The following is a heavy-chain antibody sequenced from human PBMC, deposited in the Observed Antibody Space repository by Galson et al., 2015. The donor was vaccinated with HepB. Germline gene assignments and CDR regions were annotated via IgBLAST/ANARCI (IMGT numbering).Heavy chain of an antibody. D-gene: IGHD1-7*01. CDR1: GYTFTSYA. Sequence: SVKVSCKASGYTFTSYAMHWVRQAPGQRLEWMGWINAGNGNTKYSQKFQGRVTITRDTSASTAYMELSSLRSEDTAVYYCARDGVWGRLELGDLGWFDPWGQGTLVTVSS. CDR2: INAGNGNT. CDR3: ARDGVWGRLELGDLGWFDP. J-gene: IGHJ5*02. V-gene: IGHV1-3*01.